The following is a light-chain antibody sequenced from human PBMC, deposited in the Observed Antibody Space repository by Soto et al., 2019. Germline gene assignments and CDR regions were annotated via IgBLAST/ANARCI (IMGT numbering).Light chain of an antibody. J-gene: IGLJ1*01. CDR2: DVS. Sequence: QSVLTQPASVSGSPGQSIITSCTGTSSDVGGYNYVSWYQQHPGKAPKLMIYDVSNRPSGVSNRFSGSKSGNTASLTISGLQAEDEADYYCSSYTSSSTLVFGTGTKLTVL. CDR1: SSDVGGYNY. V-gene: IGLV2-14*01. CDR3: SSYTSSSTLV.